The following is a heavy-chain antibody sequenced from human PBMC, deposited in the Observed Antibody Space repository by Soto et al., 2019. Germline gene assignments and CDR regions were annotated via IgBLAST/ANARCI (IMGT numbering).Heavy chain of an antibody. J-gene: IGHJ6*02. V-gene: IGHV3-23*01. CDR2: ISGSGGST. CDR3: ARDGAARPDNYYYYYGMDV. Sequence: PGGSLRLSCAASGFTFSSYAMSWVRQAPGKGLEWVSAISGSGGSTYYADSVKGRFTISRDNSKNSLYLQMNSLRAEDTAVYYCARDGAARPDNYYYYYGMDVWGQGTTVTVSS. CDR1: GFTFSSYA. D-gene: IGHD6-6*01.